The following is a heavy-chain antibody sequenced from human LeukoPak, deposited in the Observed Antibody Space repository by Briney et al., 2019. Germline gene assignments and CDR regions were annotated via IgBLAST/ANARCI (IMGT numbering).Heavy chain of an antibody. Sequence: GRSLRLSCAASGFTFSSYGMHWVRQAPGKGLEWVAVISYDGSNKYYADSVKGRFTISRDNSKNTLYLQMNSLRAEDTAVYYCAKESLWFGELRAPDYWDQGTLVTVSS. D-gene: IGHD3-10*01. J-gene: IGHJ4*02. CDR1: GFTFSSYG. V-gene: IGHV3-30*18. CDR3: AKESLWFGELRAPDY. CDR2: ISYDGSNK.